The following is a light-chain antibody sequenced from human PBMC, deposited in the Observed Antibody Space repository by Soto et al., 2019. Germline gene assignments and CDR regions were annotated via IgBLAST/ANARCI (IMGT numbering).Light chain of an antibody. CDR2: NAS. CDR3: QHYNSYSQA. V-gene: IGKV1-5*03. Sequence: DIKMTQSPSTLSGSVGDRVTITCRASQTISSWLAWYQQKPGKAPKLLIYNASTLMSGVPSRFSGSGSGTEFTLTISSLQPDDFATYYCQHYNSYSQAFGQGTKLELK. J-gene: IGKJ1*01. CDR1: QTISSW.